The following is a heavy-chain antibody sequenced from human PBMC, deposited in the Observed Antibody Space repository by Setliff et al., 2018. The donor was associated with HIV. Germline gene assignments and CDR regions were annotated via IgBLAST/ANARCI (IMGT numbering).Heavy chain of an antibody. J-gene: IGHJ5*02. CDR2: FDPEDGET. Sequence: EASVKVSCKVSGYTLTELSMHWVRQAPGKGLEWMGGFDPEDGETIYAQKFQGRVTMTEDTSTDTAYMELSSLRSEDTAVYYCATDLKGSQSYYYGSGSYSGFDPWGQGTLVTVSS. CDR3: ATDLKGSQSYYYGSGSYSGFDP. V-gene: IGHV1-24*01. CDR1: GYTLTELS. D-gene: IGHD3-10*01.